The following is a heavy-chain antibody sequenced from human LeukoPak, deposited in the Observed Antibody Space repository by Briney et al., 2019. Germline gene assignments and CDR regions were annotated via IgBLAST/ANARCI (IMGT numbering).Heavy chain of an antibody. D-gene: IGHD1/OR15-1a*01. CDR2: IYPGDSDT. CDR1: GYSFTSYW. V-gene: IGHV5-51*01. Sequence: PGESLKISCKDSGYSFTSYWIGWVRQMPGKGLEWMGIIYPGDSDTRYSPSFQGQVTISADKSISTAYLQWSSLKASDTAMYYCARRITGAMDAFDIWGQGTMVTVSS. J-gene: IGHJ3*02. CDR3: ARRITGAMDAFDI.